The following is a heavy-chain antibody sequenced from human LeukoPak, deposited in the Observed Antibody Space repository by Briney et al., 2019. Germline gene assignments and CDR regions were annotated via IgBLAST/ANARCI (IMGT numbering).Heavy chain of an antibody. J-gene: IGHJ4*02. D-gene: IGHD1-26*01. Sequence: SVKVSCKASGGTFSSYAISWVRQAPGQGLEWMGRIIPIFGIANYAQKFQGRVTITADKSTSTAYMELSSLRSEDTAVYYCARDIPPPNIEGATTPFDYWGQGTLVTVSS. V-gene: IGHV1-69*04. CDR2: IIPIFGIA. CDR3: ARDIPPPNIEGATTPFDY. CDR1: GGTFSSYA.